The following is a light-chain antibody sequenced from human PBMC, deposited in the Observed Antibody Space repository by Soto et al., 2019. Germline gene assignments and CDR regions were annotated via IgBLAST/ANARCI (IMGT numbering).Light chain of an antibody. J-gene: IGKJ1*01. V-gene: IGKV3-20*01. CDR3: QQYVRSPWT. CDR1: QSVTSSY. CDR2: GAS. Sequence: EIVVTQSPGTLSLSPGERATLSCRASQSVTSSYLAWYQQKPGQAPRLLIYGASTRATGIPDRFSGSGSGTDFILTISRLEPEDFAVYYCQQYVRSPWTFGQGTKVDIK.